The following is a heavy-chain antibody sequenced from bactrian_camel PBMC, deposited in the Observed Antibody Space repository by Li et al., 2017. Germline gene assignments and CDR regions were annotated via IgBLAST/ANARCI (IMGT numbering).Heavy chain of an antibody. J-gene: IGHJ6*01. CDR1: GFTFNSRW. CDR2: IWHDGSRI. D-gene: IGHD2*01. V-gene: IGHV3-2*01. Sequence: VQLVESGGGLVQPGGSLRLSCAASGFTFNSRWMSWVRQAPGKGLERVSSIWHDGSRIWYADSVKARFTISRDNAKNTLYPQMNSLKSEDTALYYCATEGPNYGGSYCPFGYWGQGTQVTVS. CDR3: ATEGPNYGGSYCPFGY.